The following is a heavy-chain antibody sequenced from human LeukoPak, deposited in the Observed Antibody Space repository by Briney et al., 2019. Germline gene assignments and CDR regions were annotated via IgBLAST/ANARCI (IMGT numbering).Heavy chain of an antibody. J-gene: IGHJ6*03. CDR1: GYTFTSYG. CDR2: ISAYNGNT. D-gene: IGHD3-10*01. CDR3: ARFQLLWFGELGTLKSYYMDV. Sequence: ASVKVSCKASGYTFTSYGISWMRQAPGEGLEWMGCISAYNGNTNYAQKLQGRVTMTTDTSTSTAYMELRSLRSDDTAVYYCARFQLLWFGELGTLKSYYMDVWGKGTTVTISS. V-gene: IGHV1-18*01.